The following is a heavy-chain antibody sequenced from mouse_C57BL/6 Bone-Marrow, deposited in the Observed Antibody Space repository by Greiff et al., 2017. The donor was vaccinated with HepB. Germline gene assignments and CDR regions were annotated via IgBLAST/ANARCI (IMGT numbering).Heavy chain of an antibody. Sequence: VKLVESGAELVKPGASVKLSCKASGYTFTSYWMHWVKQRPGQGLEWIGMIHPNSGSTNYNEKFKSKATLTVDKSSSTAYMQLSSLTSEDSAVYYCARYAPRGRNYFDYWGQGTTLTVSS. CDR2: IHPNSGST. CDR1: GYTFTSYW. D-gene: IGHD2-14*01. J-gene: IGHJ2*01. CDR3: ARYAPRGRNYFDY. V-gene: IGHV1-64*01.